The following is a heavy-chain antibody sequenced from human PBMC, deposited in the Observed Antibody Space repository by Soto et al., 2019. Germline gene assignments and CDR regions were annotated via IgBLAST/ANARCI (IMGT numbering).Heavy chain of an antibody. CDR2: INHSGST. V-gene: IGHV4-39*01. D-gene: IGHD3-22*01. Sequence: PTETLSLTCRVSGGSMNSDSPYWGWIRQPPGKGLEWIGVINHSGSTYHNLSLKGRVTMSVDASRNQFSLKLTSMTAADTAVYYCARLGGYVSVGYYYLWDSWGQGTLVTVS. CDR3: ARLGGYVSVGYYYLWDS. CDR1: GGSMNSDSPY. J-gene: IGHJ4*02.